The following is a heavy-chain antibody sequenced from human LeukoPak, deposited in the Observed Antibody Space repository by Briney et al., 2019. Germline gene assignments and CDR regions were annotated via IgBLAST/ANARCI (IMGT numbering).Heavy chain of an antibody. CDR2: INHGGST. J-gene: IGHJ5*02. CDR1: GGSFSGYY. Sequence: SETLSLTCAVYGGSFSGYYWSWIRQPPGKGLEWIGEINHGGSTNYNPSLKSRVTISVDTSKNQFSLKLSSVTAADTAVYYCARNYGSGSYPRFNWFDPWGQGTLVTVSS. D-gene: IGHD3-10*01. CDR3: ARNYGSGSYPRFNWFDP. V-gene: IGHV4-34*01.